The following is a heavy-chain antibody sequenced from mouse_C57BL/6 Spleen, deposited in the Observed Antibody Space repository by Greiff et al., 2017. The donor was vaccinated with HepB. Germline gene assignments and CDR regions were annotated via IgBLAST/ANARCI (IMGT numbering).Heavy chain of an antibody. CDR2: IDPETGGT. CDR3: TRWGYSKMDY. V-gene: IGHV1-15*01. D-gene: IGHD2-5*01. Sequence: QVQLQQSGAELVRPGASVTLSCKASGYTFTDYEMHWVKQTPVHGLEWIGAIDPETGGTAYNQKFKGKAILTADKSSSTAYMELRSLTSEDSAVYYCTRWGYSKMDYWGQGTSVTVSS. CDR1: GYTFTDYE. J-gene: IGHJ4*01.